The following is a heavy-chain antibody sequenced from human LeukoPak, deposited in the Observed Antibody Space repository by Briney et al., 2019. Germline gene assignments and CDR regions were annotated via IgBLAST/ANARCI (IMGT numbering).Heavy chain of an antibody. J-gene: IGHJ5*02. V-gene: IGHV3-74*01. CDR2: IIPDGATT. D-gene: IGHD2-15*01. CDR3: IRGGPGYCSEHNCYHPGS. Sequence: PGGSLTLSCAASGFTFSDYWMHCVRQAPGKGRVWVARIIPDGATTDYADSVKGRFTISRDNSKNTMYVQMNSLRAEDTAVYYCIRGGPGYCSEHNCYHPGSWGQGTLVTVSS. CDR1: GFTFSDYW.